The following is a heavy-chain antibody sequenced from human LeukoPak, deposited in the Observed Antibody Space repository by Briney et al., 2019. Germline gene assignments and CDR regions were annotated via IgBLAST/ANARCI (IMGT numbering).Heavy chain of an antibody. J-gene: IGHJ4*02. CDR3: VTPPD. CDR2: IKSKTAGGTT. V-gene: IGHV3-15*01. CDR1: GFSFNDAW. Sequence: GGSLRLSCAASGFSFNDAWMAWVRQAPGKGLEWVGRIKSKTAGGTTDYAAPVKGRFTISRDDTKNTLYLEMNSLETEDTAVYYCVTPPDWGQGTLVTVSS.